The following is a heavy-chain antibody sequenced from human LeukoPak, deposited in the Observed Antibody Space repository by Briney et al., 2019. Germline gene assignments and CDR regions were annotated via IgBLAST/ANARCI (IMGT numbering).Heavy chain of an antibody. Sequence: PGGSLRLSCVASKFTFTNYWMTWVRQAPGKGLEWVSGINSNGNTYNADSVKGRFTISRDNSKNTLYLQMNSLRVEDTAVYYCAKDQVGWTSSRFDPWGQGTVVTVSS. J-gene: IGHJ5*02. V-gene: IGHV3-23*01. D-gene: IGHD6-6*01. CDR1: KFTFTNYW. CDR2: INSNGNT. CDR3: AKDQVGWTSSRFDP.